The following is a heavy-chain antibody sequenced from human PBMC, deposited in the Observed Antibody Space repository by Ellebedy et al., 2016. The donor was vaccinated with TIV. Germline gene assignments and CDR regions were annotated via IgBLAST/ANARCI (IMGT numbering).Heavy chain of an antibody. CDR3: ARVRRSSSWYHYYYYYGMDV. V-gene: IGHV1-3*01. D-gene: IGHD6-13*01. Sequence: ASVKVSCXASGYTFTSYAMHWVRQAPGQRLEWMGWINAGNGNTKYSQKFQGRVTITRDTSASTAYMELSRLRSDDTAVYYCARVRRSSSWYHYYYYYGMDVWGQGTTVTVSS. CDR1: GYTFTSYA. J-gene: IGHJ6*02. CDR2: INAGNGNT.